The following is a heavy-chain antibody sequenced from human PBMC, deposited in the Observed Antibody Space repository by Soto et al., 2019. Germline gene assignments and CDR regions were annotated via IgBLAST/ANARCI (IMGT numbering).Heavy chain of an antibody. J-gene: IGHJ3*02. CDR3: ARRSGDYADAFYI. V-gene: IGHV4-31*03. D-gene: IGHD4-17*01. CDR2: IYYSGST. Sequence: PSETLSLTCTVSCGSISSCGYYWSWIRQHPGKGLEWIGYIYYSGSTYYNPSLYNPSLKSRVTISVDTSENQFSLKLSAVTAADTAVYYCARRSGDYADAFYIWGQGTMVTVSS. CDR1: CGSISSCGYY.